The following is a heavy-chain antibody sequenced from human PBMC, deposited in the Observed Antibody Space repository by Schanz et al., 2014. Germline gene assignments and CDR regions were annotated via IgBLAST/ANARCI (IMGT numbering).Heavy chain of an antibody. J-gene: IGHJ6*03. CDR2: IIPILGIA. V-gene: IGHV1-69*09. CDR3: AGTYCSSTSCYTGYYYMDV. CDR1: GYNITSND. Sequence: QVHLVQSGAEVKKPGASVKVSCKASGYNITSNDVTWVRQATGQGLEWMGRIIPILGIANYAQNFQGRVTITADKSTSTAYMELTSLRSEDTAVYYCAGTYCSSTSCYTGYYYMDVWGKGTILTVSS. D-gene: IGHD2-2*02.